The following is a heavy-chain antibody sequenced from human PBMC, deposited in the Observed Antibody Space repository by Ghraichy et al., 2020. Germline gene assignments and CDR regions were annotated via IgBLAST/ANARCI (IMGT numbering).Heavy chain of an antibody. CDR3: TKDNAYYYDSSGYPGGY. J-gene: IGHJ4*02. CDR2: IQGDGGEM. D-gene: IGHD3-22*01. CDR1: GFTFSDYW. V-gene: IGHV3-7*01. Sequence: GGSLRLSCAASGFTFSDYWMTWVRQAPGKGLEWVASIQGDGGEMFYMDSVRGRFTISRDNAKNSLYLQMNSLRAEDTAVYFCTKDNAYYYDSSGYPGGYWGQGALVTVSS.